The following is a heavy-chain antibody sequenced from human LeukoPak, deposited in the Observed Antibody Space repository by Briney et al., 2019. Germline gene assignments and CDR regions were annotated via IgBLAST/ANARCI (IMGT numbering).Heavy chain of an antibody. D-gene: IGHD2-2*01. CDR3: ARDLGYCSSTSCYAY. CDR2: IDPYTGAT. V-gene: IGHV1-2*06. Sequence: ASVKVSCKASGYTFTGYYMHWVRQAPGQGLEWMGRIDPYTGATNYAQKFQGRVTMTRDTSTSTVYMELSSLRSEDTAVYYCARDLGYCSSTSCYAYWGQGTLVTVSS. J-gene: IGHJ4*02. CDR1: GYTFTGYY.